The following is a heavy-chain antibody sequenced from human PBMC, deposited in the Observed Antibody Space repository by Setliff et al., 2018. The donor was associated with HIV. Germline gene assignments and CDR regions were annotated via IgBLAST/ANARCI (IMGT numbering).Heavy chain of an antibody. Sequence: PSETLSLTCTVSGGSISGGGYYWSWIRQHPGKGLDWIGNIYYIGNTDYNPSLKSRVTISIDTSKNQFSLKLSSVTAADTAIYYCARVPRITTLRKAFDIWGQGTMVTVSS. V-gene: IGHV4-31*03. D-gene: IGHD3-3*01. CDR2: IYYIGNT. J-gene: IGHJ3*02. CDR1: GGSISGGGYY. CDR3: ARVPRITTLRKAFDI.